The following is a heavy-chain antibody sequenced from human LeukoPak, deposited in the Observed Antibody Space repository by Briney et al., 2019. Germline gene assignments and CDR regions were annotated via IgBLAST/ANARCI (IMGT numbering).Heavy chain of an antibody. CDR1: GGSFSGYY. CDR2: INHSGST. CDR3: ARVHRYYGATWGNWFDP. Sequence: NPSETLSLTCAVYGGSFSGYYWSWIRQPPGKGLEWIGEINHSGSTNDNPSLKSRVTISVDTSKNQFSLKLSSVTAADTAVYYCARVHRYYGATWGNWFDPWGQGTLVTVSS. V-gene: IGHV4-34*01. J-gene: IGHJ5*02. D-gene: IGHD2/OR15-2a*01.